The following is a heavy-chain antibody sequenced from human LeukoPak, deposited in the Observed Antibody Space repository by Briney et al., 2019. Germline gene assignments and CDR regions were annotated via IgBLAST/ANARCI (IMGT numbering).Heavy chain of an antibody. CDR2: IYSGGSA. CDR3: AKAFQRGWERDAFAF. J-gene: IGHJ3*01. D-gene: IGHD1-26*01. Sequence: GGSLRLSCAASGFTFSSYAMSWVRQAPGKGLEWVSVIYSGGSADYADSVKGRFTISRDNSKNTLHLQMKSLRAEDTAVYYCAKAFQRGWERDAFAFWGQGTLVTVSS. V-gene: IGHV3-66*01. CDR1: GFTFSSYA.